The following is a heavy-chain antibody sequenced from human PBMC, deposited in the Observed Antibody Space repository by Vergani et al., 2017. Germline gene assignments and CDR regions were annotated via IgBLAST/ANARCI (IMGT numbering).Heavy chain of an antibody. Sequence: QVKLQQWGAGLLKPSETMSLTCAVYGGSFSGYYWSWIRQPPGKGLEWIGEINHSGSTNYNPSLKSRVTISVDTSKNQFSLKLSSVTAADTAVYYCARGTGTIAVAGYHDFDYWGQGTLVTVSS. CDR1: GGSFSGYY. D-gene: IGHD6-19*01. V-gene: IGHV4-34*01. CDR2: INHSGST. CDR3: ARGTGTIAVAGYHDFDY. J-gene: IGHJ4*02.